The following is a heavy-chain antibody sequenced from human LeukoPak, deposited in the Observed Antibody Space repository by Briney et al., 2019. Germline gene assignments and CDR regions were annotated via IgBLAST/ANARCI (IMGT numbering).Heavy chain of an antibody. CDR2: INPNSGGT. V-gene: IGHV1-2*02. CDR1: GYTFTGYY. Sequence: ASVKVSCKASGYTFTGYYMHWVRQAPGQGPEWMGWINPNSGGTNYAQKFQGRVTMTRDTSISTAYMELSRLRSDDTAVYYCARAGGSTSPARPNWFDPWGQGTLVTVSS. D-gene: IGHD2-2*01. J-gene: IGHJ5*02. CDR3: ARAGGSTSPARPNWFDP.